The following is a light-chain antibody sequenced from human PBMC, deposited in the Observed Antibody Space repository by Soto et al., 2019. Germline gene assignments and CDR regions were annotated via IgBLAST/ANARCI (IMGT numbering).Light chain of an antibody. CDR1: QGISNY. CDR2: AAS. V-gene: IGKV1-27*01. Sequence: DIQMTQSPSSLSASVGDRVTITCRASQGISNYLAWYQQKPGKVPKLLIYAASTLQSGVPSRFSGSGSGTAFTRTISSLQPEEVANYYCQKYNSARTFGQGTKVEIK. J-gene: IGKJ1*01. CDR3: QKYNSART.